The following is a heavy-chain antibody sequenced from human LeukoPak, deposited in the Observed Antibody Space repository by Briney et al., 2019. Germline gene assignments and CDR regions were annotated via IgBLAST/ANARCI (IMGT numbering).Heavy chain of an antibody. J-gene: IGHJ4*02. CDR1: GLTFSNYW. Sequence: QPGGSLRLSCAASGLTFSNYWIHWVRQAPGKGMVWVSRMNSDGSITNFADSVMGRFTISRDNANNTLYLQMNSLRAEDTAVYYCARSRNSGTYTDYWGQGTLVTVSS. CDR3: ARSRNSGTYTDY. D-gene: IGHD1-26*01. V-gene: IGHV3-74*01. CDR2: MNSDGSIT.